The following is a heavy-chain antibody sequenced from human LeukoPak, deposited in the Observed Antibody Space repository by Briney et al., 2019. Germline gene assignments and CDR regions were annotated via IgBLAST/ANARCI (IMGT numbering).Heavy chain of an antibody. CDR1: GGTFSSYA. CDR2: IIPIFGIA. J-gene: IGHJ4*02. CDR3: ARDKDLRFLEWFIDY. Sequence: ASVKVSYKASGGTFSSYAISWVRQAPGQGLEWMGRIIPIFGIANYAQKFQGRVTITADKSTSTAYMELSSLRSEDTAVYYCARDKDLRFLEWFIDYWGQGTLVTVSS. D-gene: IGHD3-3*01. V-gene: IGHV1-69*04.